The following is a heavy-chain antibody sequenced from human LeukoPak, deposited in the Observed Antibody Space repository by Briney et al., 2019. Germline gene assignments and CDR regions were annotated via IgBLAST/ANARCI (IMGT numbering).Heavy chain of an antibody. CDR2: IKQDGSEK. CDR1: VFTLSSDR. Sequence: GGSLRLSRAASVFTLSSDRMSWVRPAPRTGLEWVAHIKQDGSEKHYVDSVKGRFTISRDNAKNSLYLQMNSLRAEDTAVYYCARDSSLRYYFDYWGQGTLVTVSS. CDR3: ARDSSLRYYFDY. V-gene: IGHV3-7*01. J-gene: IGHJ4*02.